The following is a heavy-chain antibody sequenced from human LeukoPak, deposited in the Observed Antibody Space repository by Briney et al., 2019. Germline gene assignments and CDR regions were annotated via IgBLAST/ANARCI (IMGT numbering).Heavy chain of an antibody. V-gene: IGHV4-4*07. D-gene: IGHD2-2*01. CDR3: ARDGGVVVPTAPAVFDI. CDR2: IYNSGNT. J-gene: IGHJ3*02. Sequence: SETLSLTCSVSGGSISDYYWSWIRQPAGKGLEWIGRIYNSGNTKYNPSLNSRVSMSADMSKNQFLLRLSSVTAADTAVYYCARDGGVVVPTAPAVFDIWGQGTMVTVSS. CDR1: GGSISDYY.